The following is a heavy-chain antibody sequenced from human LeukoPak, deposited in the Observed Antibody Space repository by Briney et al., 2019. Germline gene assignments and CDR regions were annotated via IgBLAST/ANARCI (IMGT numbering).Heavy chain of an antibody. CDR3: ARMVVAATLNWFDP. Sequence: SETLSLTCTVSGGSISSYYWSWIRQPPGKGLEWIGYIYYSGSTNYNPSLKSRVTISVDTSKNQFSLKLSSVTAADTAVYYCARMVVAATLNWFDPWGQGTLVTVSS. D-gene: IGHD2-15*01. J-gene: IGHJ5*02. CDR2: IYYSGST. V-gene: IGHV4-59*01. CDR1: GGSISSYY.